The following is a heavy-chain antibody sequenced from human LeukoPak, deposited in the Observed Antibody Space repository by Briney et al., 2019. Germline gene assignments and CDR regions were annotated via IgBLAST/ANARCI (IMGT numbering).Heavy chain of an antibody. CDR2: IYYSESS. CDR1: SGSISNYY. V-gene: IGHV4-59*08. D-gene: IGHD1-20*01. J-gene: IGHJ3*02. CDR3: ARHISGATKELSAFDI. Sequence: SETLSLTCTVSSGSISNYYWSWLRQPPGKGLEWIGYIYYSESSKYNPSLKSRLTISVDTSKNQFSLRLTSVTAADTAVYYCARHISGATKELSAFDIWGQGTMVNVSS.